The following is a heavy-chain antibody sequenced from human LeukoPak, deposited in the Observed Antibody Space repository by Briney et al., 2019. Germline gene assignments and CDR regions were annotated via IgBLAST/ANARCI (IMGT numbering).Heavy chain of an antibody. CDR2: IYHSGST. CDR1: GGSISSGGYS. Sequence: SETLSLTCAVSGGSISSGGYSWSWIRQPPGKGLEWIGYIYHSGSTYYNPSLKSRVTISVDRSKNQFSLKLSSVTAADTAVYYCARGRIWFGDQYYFDYWGQGTLVTVSS. D-gene: IGHD3-10*01. CDR3: ARGRIWFGDQYYFDY. J-gene: IGHJ4*02. V-gene: IGHV4-30-2*01.